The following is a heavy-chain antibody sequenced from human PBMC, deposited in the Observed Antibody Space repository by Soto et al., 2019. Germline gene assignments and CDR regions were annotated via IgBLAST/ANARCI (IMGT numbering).Heavy chain of an antibody. CDR3: ARDKITIFGVAPDAFDI. Sequence: LRLSCAASGFTVSSNYMSWVRQAPGKGLEWVSVIYSGGSTYYADSVKGRFTISRDNSKNTLYLQMNSLRAEDTAVYYCARDKITIFGVAPDAFDIWGQGTMVTVSS. V-gene: IGHV3-53*01. D-gene: IGHD3-3*01. J-gene: IGHJ3*02. CDR2: IYSGGST. CDR1: GFTVSSNY.